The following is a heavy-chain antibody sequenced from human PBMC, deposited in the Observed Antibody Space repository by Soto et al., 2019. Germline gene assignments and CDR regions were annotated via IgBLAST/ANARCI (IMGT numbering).Heavy chain of an antibody. V-gene: IGHV1-69*01. CDR3: ARVVSSYYYGMGV. CDR2: IIPIFGTA. J-gene: IGHJ6*02. Sequence: QVQLVQSGAEVKKPGSSVKVSCKASGGTFSSYAISWVRQAPGQGLEWMGGIIPIFGTANYAQKFQGRVTITADESTSTGHMELSSLRSGDTAVLYCARVVSSYYYGMGVWGQGTTVTVSS. D-gene: IGHD2-21*01. CDR1: GGTFSSYA.